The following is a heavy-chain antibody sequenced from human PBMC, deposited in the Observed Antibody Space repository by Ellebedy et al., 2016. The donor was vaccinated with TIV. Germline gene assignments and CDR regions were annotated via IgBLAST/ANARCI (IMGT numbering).Heavy chain of an antibody. J-gene: IGHJ4*02. CDR2: ISGSGGST. Sequence: GESLKISXAASGFTFSSYAMSWVRQAPGKGLEWVSAISGSGGSTYYADSVKGRFTISRDNSKNTLYLQMNSLRAEDTAVYYCARDDGVGYWGQGTLVTVSS. D-gene: IGHD3-10*01. CDR1: GFTFSSYA. CDR3: ARDDGVGY. V-gene: IGHV3-23*01.